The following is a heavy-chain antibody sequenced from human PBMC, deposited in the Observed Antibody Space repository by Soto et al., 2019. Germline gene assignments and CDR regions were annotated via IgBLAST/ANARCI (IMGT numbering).Heavy chain of an antibody. D-gene: IGHD6-6*01. CDR3: AKDLRGGSSSGGLFDY. CDR2: ISGSGGST. CDR1: GFTFSSYA. Sequence: GGSLRLSCAASGFTFSSYAMSWVRQAPGKGLEWVSAISGSGGSTYYADSVKGRFTISRDNSKNTLYLQMNSLRAEDTAVYYCAKDLRGGSSSGGLFDYWGQGTLVTVSS. J-gene: IGHJ4*02. V-gene: IGHV3-23*01.